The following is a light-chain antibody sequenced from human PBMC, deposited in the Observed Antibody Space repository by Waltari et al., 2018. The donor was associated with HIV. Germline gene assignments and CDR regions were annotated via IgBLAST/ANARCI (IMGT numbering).Light chain of an antibody. Sequence: QSALTQPASVSGSPGQSITISCTGTNSYAGLYNYVSRYQQHSGKAPKVMVDEVSHRPSGVSNRFSGSKSSNTASMTISGLQAEDEADYYCCTYSIGRTLVCGTGTKVAV. V-gene: IGLV2-14*01. J-gene: IGLJ1*01. CDR3: CTYSIGRTLV. CDR2: EVS. CDR1: NSYAGLYNY.